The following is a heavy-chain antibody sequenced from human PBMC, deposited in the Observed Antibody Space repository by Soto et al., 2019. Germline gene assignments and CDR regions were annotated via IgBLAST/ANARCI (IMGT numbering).Heavy chain of an antibody. CDR1: GFTFSSYS. D-gene: IGHD2-2*01. V-gene: IGHV3-21*01. CDR2: IISSSSYI. Sequence: PGGSLRLSCAASGFTFSSYSMNWVRQAPGKGLEWVSSIISSSSYIYYADSVKGRFTISRDNAKNSLYLQMNGLRAEDTAVYYCARVSRYCSSTSCYDGVDYYYYYMDVWGKGTTVTVS. J-gene: IGHJ6*03. CDR3: ARVSRYCSSTSCYDGVDYYYYYMDV.